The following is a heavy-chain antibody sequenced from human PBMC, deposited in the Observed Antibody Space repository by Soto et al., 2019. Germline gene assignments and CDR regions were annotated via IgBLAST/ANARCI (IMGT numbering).Heavy chain of an antibody. V-gene: IGHV3-23*01. J-gene: IGHJ4*02. CDR2: ISGSGGST. Sequence: GGSLRLSCAASGFTFSSYAMSWVRQAPGKGLEWVSAISGSGGSTYYADSVKGRFTISRDNSKNTLYLQMNSLRAEDTAVYYCAKDGFDDFWSGETNYWGQGTLVTVSS. D-gene: IGHD3-3*01. CDR1: GFTFSSYA. CDR3: AKDGFDDFWSGETNY.